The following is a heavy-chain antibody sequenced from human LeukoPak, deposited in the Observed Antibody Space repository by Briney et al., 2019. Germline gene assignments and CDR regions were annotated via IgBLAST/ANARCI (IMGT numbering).Heavy chain of an antibody. J-gene: IGHJ4*02. D-gene: IGHD1-14*01. Sequence: GGSMRPSCAASGFTFSDYYMSWIRQAPGKGLEWVSYISSSGSTIYYADSVKGRFTISRDNAKNSLYLQMNSLRAEDTAVYYCARDHRRGGLTDDYWGRGTLVTVSS. CDR2: ISSSGSTI. CDR3: ARDHRRGGLTDDY. CDR1: GFTFSDYY. V-gene: IGHV3-11*04.